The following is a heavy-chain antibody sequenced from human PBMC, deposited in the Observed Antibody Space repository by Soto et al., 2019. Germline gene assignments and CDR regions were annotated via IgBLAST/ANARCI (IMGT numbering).Heavy chain of an antibody. CDR1: GGTFSSYA. CDR2: IIPIFGTA. Sequence: SVKVSCKASGGTFSSYAISWVRQAPGQGLEWMGGIIPIFGTANYAQKFQGRVTITADESTSTAYMEPSSLRSEDTAVYYCATSSYYYDSSGYYHGSSHFDYWGQGTLVTVSS. V-gene: IGHV1-69*13. CDR3: ATSSYYYDSSGYYHGSSHFDY. D-gene: IGHD3-22*01. J-gene: IGHJ4*02.